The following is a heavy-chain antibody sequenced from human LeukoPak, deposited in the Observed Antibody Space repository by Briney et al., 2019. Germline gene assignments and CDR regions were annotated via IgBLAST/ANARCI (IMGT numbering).Heavy chain of an antibody. Sequence: SETLSLTCTVSGGSISSSHYYWGWIRQTPGKGLEWIGTIYYSGTTYYNPSLESRATIPEDTSKNPFSLTLRSVTAADTAVYYCARQISDYYYYYIDVWGKGTTVTVSS. CDR1: GGSISSSHYY. J-gene: IGHJ6*03. CDR3: ARQISDYYYYYIDV. V-gene: IGHV4-39*01. CDR2: IYYSGTT. D-gene: IGHD3-10*01.